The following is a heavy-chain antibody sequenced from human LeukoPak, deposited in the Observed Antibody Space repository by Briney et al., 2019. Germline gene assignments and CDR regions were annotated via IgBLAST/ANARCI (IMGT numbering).Heavy chain of an antibody. J-gene: IGHJ3*02. CDR3: ARDFGYCSGGSCYFAAFDI. D-gene: IGHD2-15*01. CDR1: GGSISSSSYY. V-gene: IGHV4-39*01. Sequence: SETLSLTCTVSGGSISSSSYYWGWLRQPPGKGLEWIGSIYYSGSTYYNPSLKSRVTISVDTSKNQFSLKLSSVTAADTAVYYCARDFGYCSGGSCYFAAFDIWGQGTMVTVSS. CDR2: IYYSGST.